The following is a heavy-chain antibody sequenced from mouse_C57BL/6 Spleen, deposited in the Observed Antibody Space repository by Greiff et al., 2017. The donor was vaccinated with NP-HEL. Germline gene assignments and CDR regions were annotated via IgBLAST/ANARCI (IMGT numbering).Heavy chain of an antibody. J-gene: IGHJ2*01. CDR1: GFTFSSYA. CDR3: ARDPHYYGSRYFDY. D-gene: IGHD1-1*01. V-gene: IGHV5-4*01. CDR2: ISDGGSYT. Sequence: EVQRVESGGGLVKPGGSLKLSCAASGFTFSSYAMSWVRQTPEKRLEWVATISDGGSYTYYPDNVKGRFTISRDNAKNNLYLQMSHLKSEDTAMYYCARDPHYYGSRYFDYWGQGTTLTVSS.